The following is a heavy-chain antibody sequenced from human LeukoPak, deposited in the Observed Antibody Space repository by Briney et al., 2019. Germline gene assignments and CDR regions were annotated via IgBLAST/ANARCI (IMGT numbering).Heavy chain of an antibody. V-gene: IGHV3-48*02. D-gene: IGHD3-22*01. Sequence: GGSLRLSCAASGFAFSSYNMNWVRQAPGKGLEWISYIGSSGSPTHYVDSVGGRFTISRDNAKNSLYLQMNSLRDEDTAVYFCARRPYSDTSGRLSDVWGQGTTVTVSS. J-gene: IGHJ6*02. CDR2: IGSSGSPT. CDR1: GFAFSSYN. CDR3: ARRPYSDTSGRLSDV.